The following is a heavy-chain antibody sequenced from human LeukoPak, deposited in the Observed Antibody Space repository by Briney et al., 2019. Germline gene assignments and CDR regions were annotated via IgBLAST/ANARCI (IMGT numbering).Heavy chain of an antibody. CDR3: ARGFALDF. CDR2: TYYRSQWYY. V-gene: IGHV6-1*01. CDR1: GDTVSSNSAA. Sequence: SQTLSLTCDISGDTVSSNSAAWDWIRQSPSRGLGWLGRTYYRSQWYYDYAVSVKSRITISPDTSKNQFSLQLSSVTADDTAVYYCARGFALDFWGQGTMVTVSS. J-gene: IGHJ3*01.